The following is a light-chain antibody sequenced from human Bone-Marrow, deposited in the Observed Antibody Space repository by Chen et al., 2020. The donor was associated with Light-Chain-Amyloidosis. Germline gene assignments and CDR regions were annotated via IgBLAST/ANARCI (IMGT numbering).Light chain of an antibody. J-gene: IGLJ2*01. V-gene: IGLV3-25*03. CDR3: QSADSSGTYEVI. Sequence: SYELPSPPSVSVSPGQTARLTCSGDDLPTKYAYWYQQKPGQAPVLVIHRDTERPSGISERFSGSSSGTTATLTISGVQAEDEADYHCQSADSSGTYEVIFGGGTKLTVL. CDR2: RDT. CDR1: DLPTKY.